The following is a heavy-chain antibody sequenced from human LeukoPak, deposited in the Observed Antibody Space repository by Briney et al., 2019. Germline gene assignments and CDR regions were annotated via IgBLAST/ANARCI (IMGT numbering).Heavy chain of an antibody. CDR1: GSTFSSYS. CDR2: ISGGSKYI. D-gene: IGHD5-18*01. Sequence: GGSLRLSCAASGSTFSSYSMNWVRQAPGKGLEWVSSISGGSKYIYNADSVKGRFTISRDNAKNSLYLQMNSLRVEDTAVYYCARALSYSYGSMDFWGQGTLVIVSS. CDR3: ARALSYSYGSMDF. V-gene: IGHV3-21*01. J-gene: IGHJ4*02.